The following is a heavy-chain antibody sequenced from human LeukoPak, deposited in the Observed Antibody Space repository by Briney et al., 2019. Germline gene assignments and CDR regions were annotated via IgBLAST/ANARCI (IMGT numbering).Heavy chain of an antibody. Sequence: GGSLRLSCAASGFTFSSYGMHWVRQAPGKGLVWVSRINSGGTVTNYADSVKGRLTISRDNAKNTLYLQMNSLRAEDTAVYYCARHLNYYFDYWGQGTLVTVSS. J-gene: IGHJ4*02. V-gene: IGHV3-74*01. CDR1: GFTFSSYG. CDR3: ARHLNYYFDY. D-gene: IGHD3-10*01. CDR2: INSGGTVT.